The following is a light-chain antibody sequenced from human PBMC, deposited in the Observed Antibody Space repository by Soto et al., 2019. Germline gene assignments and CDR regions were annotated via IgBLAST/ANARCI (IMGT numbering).Light chain of an antibody. CDR3: QQYNSYPYT. V-gene: IGKV1-5*01. CDR1: QRISSW. Sequence: DIQMTQSPSTLSASVGDRVTITCRASQRISSWLAWYQQKPGKAPKLLIYDASSLESEVPSRFSGSGSGTEFTLTISSLQPDDFATQYCQQYNSYPYTLGQGTKLEIK. CDR2: DAS. J-gene: IGKJ2*01.